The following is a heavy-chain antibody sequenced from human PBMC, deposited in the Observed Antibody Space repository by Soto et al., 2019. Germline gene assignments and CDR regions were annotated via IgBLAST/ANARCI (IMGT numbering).Heavy chain of an antibody. CDR3: ARVPSAYYDYVWGSYRSSFGYYGMDV. J-gene: IGHJ6*02. D-gene: IGHD3-16*02. Sequence: LSLTCTVSGGSISSYYWSWIRQPPGKGLEWIGYIYYSGSTNYNPSLKSRVTISVDTSKNQFSLKLSSVTAADTAVYYCARVPSAYYDYVWGSYRSSFGYYGMDVWGQGTTVTVSS. CDR1: GGSISSYY. CDR2: IYYSGST. V-gene: IGHV4-59*01.